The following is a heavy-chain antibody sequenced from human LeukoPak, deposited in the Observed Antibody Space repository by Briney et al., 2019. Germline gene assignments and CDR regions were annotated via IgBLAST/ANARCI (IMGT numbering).Heavy chain of an antibody. CDR2: ISSSSSTI. J-gene: IGHJ4*02. D-gene: IGHD3-22*01. Sequence: GGSLRLSCAASGFTFSSYSMNWVRQAPGKGLEGVSHISSSSSTIYYADSVKGRFTISRDNAKNSLYLQMNSLRDEDTAVYYCARDVSYDSSGYAYYFDYWGQGTLVTVSS. CDR3: ARDVSYDSSGYAYYFDY. CDR1: GFTFSSYS. V-gene: IGHV3-48*02.